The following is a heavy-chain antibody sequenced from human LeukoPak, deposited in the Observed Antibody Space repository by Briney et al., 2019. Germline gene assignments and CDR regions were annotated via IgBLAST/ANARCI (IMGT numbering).Heavy chain of an antibody. V-gene: IGHV1-69*05. CDR1: GGTFSSSA. CDR3: AREIGNWFDP. Sequence: SVKVSCKASGGTFSSSAISWVRQAPGQGLEWMGGSIPIFGTANYAQKFQGRVTITTDESTSTAYMELRSLRSDDTAVYFWAREIGNWFDPRGQGTLVTVSS. CDR2: SIPIFGTA. J-gene: IGHJ5*02. D-gene: IGHD2/OR15-2a*01.